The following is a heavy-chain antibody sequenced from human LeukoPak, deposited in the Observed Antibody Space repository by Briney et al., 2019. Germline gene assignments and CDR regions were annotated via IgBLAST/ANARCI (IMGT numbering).Heavy chain of an antibody. Sequence: SVKVSCKASGGTFSSYAISWVRQAPGQGLEWMGGIIPIFGTANYAQKFQGRVTITADESTSTAYMELSSLRSEDTAVYCCAREDRLVRLGNGMDVWGQGTTVTVSS. J-gene: IGHJ6*02. CDR1: GGTFSSYA. CDR2: IIPIFGTA. D-gene: IGHD6-6*01. CDR3: AREDRLVRLGNGMDV. V-gene: IGHV1-69*13.